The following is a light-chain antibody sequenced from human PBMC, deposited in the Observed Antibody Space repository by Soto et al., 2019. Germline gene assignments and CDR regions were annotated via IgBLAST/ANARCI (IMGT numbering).Light chain of an antibody. CDR3: TSYTITSADV. V-gene: IGLV2-14*01. J-gene: IGLJ1*01. CDR1: SSDVGSYYH. Sequence: QSPLTQPASVSGAPGQSITISCTGTSSDVGSYYHVSLYQDQPGKAPNLLIYEFTNRHSGVSNRFSGYKSGNTASLTISGLQAEDGAEYYCTSYTITSADVFGTGTKVTVL. CDR2: EFT.